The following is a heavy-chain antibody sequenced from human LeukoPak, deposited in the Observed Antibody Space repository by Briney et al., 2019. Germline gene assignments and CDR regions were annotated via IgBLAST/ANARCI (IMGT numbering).Heavy chain of an antibody. V-gene: IGHV4-59*11. CDR3: AGGWLFRNFDY. CDR2: VYYNGLT. J-gene: IGHJ4*02. Sequence: SETLSLTCTVSGASISPHYWTWIRQAPGRGLEWIGYVYYNGLTSYNASLRSRLILSVDTARNQVSLKLTSVTAADTAVYYCAGGWLFRNFDYWGQGTLVTVSS. D-gene: IGHD3-9*01. CDR1: GASISPHY.